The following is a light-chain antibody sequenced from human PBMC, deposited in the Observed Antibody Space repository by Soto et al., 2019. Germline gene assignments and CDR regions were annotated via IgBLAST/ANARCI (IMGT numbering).Light chain of an antibody. J-gene: IGKJ1*01. Sequence: ETVMTQSPATLSVSPGERATLSCRASQSVTSNLAWYQQKPGQAPRLLIYDASNRATGIPARFSGSGSGTDFTLTISSLEPEDFAVYYCQQRSNWRGTFGQGTKVDIK. CDR2: DAS. CDR3: QQRSNWRGT. V-gene: IGKV3-11*01. CDR1: QSVTSN.